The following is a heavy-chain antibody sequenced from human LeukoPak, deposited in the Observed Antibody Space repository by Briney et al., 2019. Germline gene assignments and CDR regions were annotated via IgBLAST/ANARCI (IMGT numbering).Heavy chain of an antibody. CDR2: INHSGST. CDR1: GGSFSGHY. V-gene: IGHV4-34*01. Sequence: PSETLSLTCAVYGGSFSGHYWSWIRQPPGKGLEWIGEINHSGSTNYNPSLKSRVTISVDTSKNQFSLNLSSETAADTAVYYCARREGDTSMVRSFDYWGQGTLVTVSS. CDR3: ARREGDTSMVRSFDY. D-gene: IGHD5-18*01. J-gene: IGHJ4*02.